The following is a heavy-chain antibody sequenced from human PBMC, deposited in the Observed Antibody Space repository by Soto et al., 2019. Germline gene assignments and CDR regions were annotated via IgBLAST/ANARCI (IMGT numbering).Heavy chain of an antibody. Sequence: QVQLVQSGAEVKKPGASVKVSCKASGYTFTSYDINWVRQATGQGLEWMGWMNPNSGNTGYAQKFQGRVTMTRNTSLSTAYMEMSSLRSEDTAVYYCARRGYSSSWYYYYYYGMDVWGQGTTVTVYS. CDR3: ARRGYSSSWYYYYYYGMDV. CDR1: GYTFTSYD. J-gene: IGHJ6*02. CDR2: MNPNSGNT. V-gene: IGHV1-8*01. D-gene: IGHD6-13*01.